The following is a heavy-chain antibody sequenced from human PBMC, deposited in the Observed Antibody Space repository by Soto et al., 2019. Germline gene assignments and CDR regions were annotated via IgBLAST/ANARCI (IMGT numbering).Heavy chain of an antibody. CDR3: APRLAMMDAFDV. CDR1: GFSLTTSGRG. V-gene: IGHV2-5*02. CDR2: FFWGDDK. J-gene: IGHJ3*01. D-gene: IGHD3-16*01. Sequence: QITLKESGPTLVKPTQTLTLTCTFSGFSLTTSGRGVGWIRQPPGKALEWLALFFWGDDKRYSPSLKTRLTISKDNSQTQVVLPITTMGPEDTATYYCAPRLAMMDAFDVWGQGTVVTVSS.